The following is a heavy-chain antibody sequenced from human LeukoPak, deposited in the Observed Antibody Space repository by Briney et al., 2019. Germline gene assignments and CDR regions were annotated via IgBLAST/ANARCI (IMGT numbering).Heavy chain of an antibody. Sequence: SETLSLTCTVSGRSISSYYWSWIRQPPGKGLEWIGYIYYSGSTNYNPSLKSRVTISVDTSKKQFSLKLSSVTAADTAVYYCATSPIQLWLPFDYWGQGTLVTVSS. CDR3: ATSPIQLWLPFDY. D-gene: IGHD5-18*01. CDR1: GRSISSYY. V-gene: IGHV4-59*01. J-gene: IGHJ4*02. CDR2: IYYSGST.